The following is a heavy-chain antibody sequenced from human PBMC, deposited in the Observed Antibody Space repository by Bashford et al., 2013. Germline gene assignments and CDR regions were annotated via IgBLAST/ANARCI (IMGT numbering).Heavy chain of an antibody. CDR3: ARGDGSWPVNWFDP. CDR2: IYPGDSDT. V-gene: IGHV5-51*01. Sequence: WVRQMPGKGLEWMGIIYPGDSDTRYSPSFQGQVTISADKSISTAYLQWSSLKASDTAMYYCARGDGSWPVNWFDPGAREPWSPSPQ. D-gene: IGHD6-13*01. J-gene: IGHJ5*02.